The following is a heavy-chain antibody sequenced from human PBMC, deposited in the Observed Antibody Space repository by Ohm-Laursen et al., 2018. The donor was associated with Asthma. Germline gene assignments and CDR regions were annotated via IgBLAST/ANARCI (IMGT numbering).Heavy chain of an antibody. CDR3: AKDKMLVSTVSRGYYYGMDV. J-gene: IGHJ6*02. V-gene: IGHV3-23*01. D-gene: IGHD4-17*01. CDR2: ISGSGGST. Sequence: SLRLSCTASRFTFSSSAMSWVRQAPGKGLEWVSAISGSGGSTYYADSVKGRFTISRDNSKNTLYLQMNSLRAEDTAVYYCAKDKMLVSTVSRGYYYGMDVWGQGTTVTVSS. CDR1: RFTFSSSA.